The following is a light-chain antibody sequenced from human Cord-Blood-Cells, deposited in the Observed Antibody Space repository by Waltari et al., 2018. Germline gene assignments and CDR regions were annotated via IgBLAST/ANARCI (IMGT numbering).Light chain of an antibody. CDR2: LNSDGSH. CDR1: TADSSYA. Sequence: QLVLPQSPSASASLECSVKLTCTPSTADSSYALAWPQQQPEQGPRYLMKLNSDGSHRTGDRIPDRISGSSSGAERYLTISSLQSEDEADYYCQTWGTGIRVFGGGTKLTVL. V-gene: IGLV4-69*01. J-gene: IGLJ3*02. CDR3: QTWGTGIRV.